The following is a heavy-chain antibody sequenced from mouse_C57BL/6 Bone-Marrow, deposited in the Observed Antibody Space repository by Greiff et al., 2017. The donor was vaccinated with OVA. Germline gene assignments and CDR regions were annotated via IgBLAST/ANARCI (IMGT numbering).Heavy chain of an antibody. D-gene: IGHD1-1*01. CDR1: GFTFSSYA. J-gene: IGHJ1*03. V-gene: IGHV5-9-1*02. Sequence: EVKLVESGEGLVKPGGSLKLSCAASGFTFSSYAMSWVRQTPEKRLEWVAYISSGCDYIYYADTVKGRFTISRDNARNTLYLQMSSLKSEDTAMYYCTRVGTTVVPWYFDVWGTGTTVTVSS. CDR3: TRVGTTVVPWYFDV. CDR2: ISSGCDYI.